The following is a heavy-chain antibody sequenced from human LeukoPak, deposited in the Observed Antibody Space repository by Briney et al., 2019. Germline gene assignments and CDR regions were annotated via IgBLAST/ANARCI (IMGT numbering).Heavy chain of an antibody. CDR3: ARRSSSWYGYQDY. D-gene: IGHD6-13*01. J-gene: IGHJ4*02. CDR2: IYYSGRT. V-gene: IGHV4-59*08. Sequence: SETLSLTCTVSGGSISSYYWSWIRQPPGKGLEWIGDIYYSGRTNYNSGRTNYNPSLKSRVTISVDTSKNRFSLKLSSVTAADTAVYYCARRSSSWYGYQDYWGQGTLVTVSS. CDR1: GGSISSYY.